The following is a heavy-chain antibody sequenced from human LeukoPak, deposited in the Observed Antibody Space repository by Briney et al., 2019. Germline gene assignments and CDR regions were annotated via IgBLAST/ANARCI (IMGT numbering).Heavy chain of an antibody. CDR2: IYYSGST. CDR1: GGSFSGYY. CDR3: ARGDDYVWGTFNDY. J-gene: IGHJ4*02. Sequence: SETLSLTCAVYGGSFSGYYWSWIRQPPGKGLEWIGYIYYSGSTYYNPSLKSRVTISVDTSKNQFSLKLSSVTAADTAVYYCARGDDYVWGTFNDYWGQGTLVTVSS. V-gene: IGHV4-30-4*08. D-gene: IGHD3-16*01.